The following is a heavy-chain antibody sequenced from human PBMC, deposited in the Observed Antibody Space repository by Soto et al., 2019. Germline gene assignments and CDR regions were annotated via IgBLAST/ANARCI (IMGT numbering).Heavy chain of an antibody. V-gene: IGHV4-34*01. CDR2: INHSGSA. CDR1: GGSVSGYY. J-gene: IGHJ5*01. D-gene: IGHD3-10*01. Sequence: LSLTCAVYGGSVSGYYWDWIGQPPGKGLVWIGEINHSGSANYNPSLKSRATISVDTSKNQFSLKLSSVTAADTAVYYCARPAKVRIDYYGSGSYSDLFAPWGQGTLVPVSS. CDR3: ARPAKVRIDYYGSGSYSDLFAP.